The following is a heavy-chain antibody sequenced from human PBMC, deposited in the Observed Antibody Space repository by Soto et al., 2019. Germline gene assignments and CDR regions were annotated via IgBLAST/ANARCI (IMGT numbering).Heavy chain of an antibody. Sequence: ASVKVSCKASGYTFTSYAIHWVRQAPGQRLEWMGWINAGNGNTKYSQKFQGRVTITRDTSASTAYMELSSLRSEDTAVYYCARGGSLYWYFDLWGRGTLVIVSS. CDR2: INAGNGNT. V-gene: IGHV1-3*01. J-gene: IGHJ2*01. CDR3: ARGGSLYWYFDL. D-gene: IGHD1-26*01. CDR1: GYTFTSYA.